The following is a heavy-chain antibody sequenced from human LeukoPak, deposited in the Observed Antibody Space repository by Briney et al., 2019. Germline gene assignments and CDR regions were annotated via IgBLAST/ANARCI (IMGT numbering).Heavy chain of an antibody. V-gene: IGHV3-21*01. CDR3: ARDTIWNYVSY. CDR2: ISSSSSYI. Sequence: PGGSLRLSCAASGFTFSSYSMSWVRQAPGKGLEWVSSISSSSSYIYYADSVKGRFTISRDNAKNSLYLQMNSLRAEDTAVYYCARDTIWNYVSYWGQGTLVTVSS. CDR1: GFTFSSYS. J-gene: IGHJ4*02. D-gene: IGHD3-3*01.